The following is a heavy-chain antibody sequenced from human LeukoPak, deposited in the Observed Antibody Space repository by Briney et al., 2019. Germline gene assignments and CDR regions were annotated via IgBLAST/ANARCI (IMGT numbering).Heavy chain of an antibody. CDR1: GFTFSSYG. J-gene: IGHJ5*02. V-gene: IGHV3-30*02. D-gene: IGHD4-17*01. Sequence: GGSLRLSCAASGFTFSSYGIHWVRQAPGKGLEWVAFIRYDGRNKYYADSVKGRFTISRDSSKNTLYLQMNSLRAEDTAVYYCARALGYGDYDDWFDPWGQGTLVTVSS. CDR3: ARALGYGDYDDWFDP. CDR2: IRYDGRNK.